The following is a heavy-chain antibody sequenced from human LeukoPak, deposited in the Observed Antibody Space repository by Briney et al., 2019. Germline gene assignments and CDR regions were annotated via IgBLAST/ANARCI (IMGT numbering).Heavy chain of an antibody. V-gene: IGHV3-21*04. CDR2: ISSSSSYI. CDR1: GFTFSSYS. D-gene: IGHD6-19*01. CDR3: ARVSEAAVAGTEFDY. Sequence: GGSLRLSCAASGFTFSSYSMNWVRQAPGKGLEWVPSISSSSSYIYYADSVKGRFTISRDNAKNSLYLQMNSLRAADTAVYYCARVSEAAVAGTEFDYRGQGTLVTVSS. J-gene: IGHJ4*02.